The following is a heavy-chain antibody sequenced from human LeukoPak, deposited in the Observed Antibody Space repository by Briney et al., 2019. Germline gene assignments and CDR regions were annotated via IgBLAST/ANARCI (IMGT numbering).Heavy chain of an antibody. CDR2: NYYSGST. V-gene: IGHV4-59*08. CDR1: GGSISSYY. Sequence: SETLSLTCTVSGGSISSYYWSWIRQPPGKGLEWIGYNYYSGSTNYNPSLKSRVTISVDTSKNQFSLKLSSVTAADTAVYYCARHGGPATVGQWLPYWGQGTLVTVSS. CDR3: ARHGGPATVGQWLPY. J-gene: IGHJ4*02. D-gene: IGHD6-19*01.